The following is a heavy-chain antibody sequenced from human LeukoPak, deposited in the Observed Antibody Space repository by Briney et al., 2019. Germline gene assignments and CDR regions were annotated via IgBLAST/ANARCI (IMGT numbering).Heavy chain of an antibody. J-gene: IGHJ6*03. D-gene: IGHD2-2*01. CDR3: ARDLSVVVPALYYYYYMDV. Sequence: PGGSLRLSCAASGFTFSSYSMNWVRQAPGKGLEWVSSISSSSSYIYYADSVKGRFTISRDNAKNSLYLQMNSLRAEDTAVYYCARDLSVVVPALYYYYYMDVWGKGTTVTVSS. CDR2: ISSSSSYI. CDR1: GFTFSSYS. V-gene: IGHV3-21*01.